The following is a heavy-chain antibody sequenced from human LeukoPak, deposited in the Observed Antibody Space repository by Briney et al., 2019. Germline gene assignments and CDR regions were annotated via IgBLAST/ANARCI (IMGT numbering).Heavy chain of an antibody. D-gene: IGHD3-10*01. J-gene: IGHJ4*02. CDR1: GFTVGSNY. CDR2: IHSGGST. V-gene: IGHV3-66*02. CDR3: AGNNYASGTFLVY. Sequence: PGGSLRLSCPASGFTVGSNYMNGVGQAAGKGLEGVSSIHSGGSTDYADSVTGRFTISRESSKNTVYLQMNSLRSDDTAVYFCAGNNYASGTFLVYWGQGTLVTVSS.